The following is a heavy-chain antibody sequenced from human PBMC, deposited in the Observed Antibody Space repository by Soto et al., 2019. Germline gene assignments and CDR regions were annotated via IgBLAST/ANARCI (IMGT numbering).Heavy chain of an antibody. D-gene: IGHD5-18*01. CDR3: ARRGGYSYGLFDY. CDR2: IYYSGST. Sequence: QLQVQESGTGLVKPSETLSLTCTVSGGSISSYRYYWGWIRQPPGKGLEWIGRIYYSGSTYYNPSLKSRVTISVDTSKNQFSLKLNSMTAADTAVYYCARRGGYSYGLFDYWGQGTLVTVSS. CDR1: GGSISSYRYY. J-gene: IGHJ4*02. V-gene: IGHV4-39*01.